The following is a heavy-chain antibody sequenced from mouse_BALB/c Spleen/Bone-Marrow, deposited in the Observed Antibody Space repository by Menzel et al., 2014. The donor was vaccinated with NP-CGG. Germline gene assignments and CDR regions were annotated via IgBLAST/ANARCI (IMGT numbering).Heavy chain of an antibody. J-gene: IGHJ4*01. Sequence: EVKLMESGGGLVQPGGSLKLSCATSGFTFSDYYMYWVRQTPEKRLEWVAYISNGGGSTYYPDTVKGRFTISRDNAKNTLYLQMSRLKSEDTAMYYCARHLYGNYGAMDYWGQGTSVTSPQ. CDR1: GFTFSDYY. CDR2: ISNGGGST. D-gene: IGHD2-1*01. CDR3: ARHLYGNYGAMDY. V-gene: IGHV5-12*02.